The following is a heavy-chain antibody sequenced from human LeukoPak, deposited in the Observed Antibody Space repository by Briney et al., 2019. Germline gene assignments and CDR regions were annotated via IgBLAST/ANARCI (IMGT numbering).Heavy chain of an antibody. V-gene: IGHV1-69*13. CDR3: ASVWGAYYYYYMDV. CDR2: IIPIFGTA. Sequence: GASVKVSCKASGYTFTSYGISWVRQAPGQGLEWMGGIIPIFGTANYAQKFQGRVTITADESTSTAYMELSSLRSEDTAVYYCASVWGAYYYYYMDVWGKGTTVTVSS. D-gene: IGHD4/OR15-4a*01. CDR1: GYTFTSYG. J-gene: IGHJ6*03.